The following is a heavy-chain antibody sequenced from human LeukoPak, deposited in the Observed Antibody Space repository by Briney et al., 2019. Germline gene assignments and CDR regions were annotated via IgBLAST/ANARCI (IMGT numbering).Heavy chain of an antibody. CDR2: ISWNSGSI. D-gene: IGHD3-22*01. CDR3: AKDQAYDSSGYWNWFDP. V-gene: IGHV3-9*01. Sequence: GGSLRLSCAASGFTFDDYAMPWVRQAPGKGLEWVSGISWNSGSIGYADSVKGRFTISRDNAKNSLYLQMNSLRAEDTALYYCAKDQAYDSSGYWNWFDPWGQGTLVTVSS. CDR1: GFTFDDYA. J-gene: IGHJ5*02.